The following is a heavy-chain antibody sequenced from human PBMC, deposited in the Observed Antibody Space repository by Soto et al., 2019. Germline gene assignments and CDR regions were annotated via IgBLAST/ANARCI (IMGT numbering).Heavy chain of an antibody. J-gene: IGHJ6*02. D-gene: IGHD6-13*01. CDR2: MNPNSGNT. CDR1: GYTFTSYD. Sequence: ASVKVSCKASGYTFTSYDINWVRQAPGQGLEWMGWMNPNSGNTGYAQKFQGRVTMTRNTSISTAYMELSSLRSEDTAVYYCACSSSLHYYYYGMDVWGQGTTVTVSS. V-gene: IGHV1-8*01. CDR3: ACSSSLHYYYYGMDV.